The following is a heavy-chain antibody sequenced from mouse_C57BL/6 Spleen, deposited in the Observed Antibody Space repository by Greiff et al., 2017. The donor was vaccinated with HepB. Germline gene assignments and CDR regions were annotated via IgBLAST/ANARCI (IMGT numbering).Heavy chain of an antibody. Sequence: EVQGVESGGDLVKPGGSLKLSCAASGFTFSSYGMSWVRQTPDKRLEWVATISSGGSYTYYPDSVKGRFTISRDNAKNTLYLQMSSLKSEDTAMYYCARHAAYSNYFDYWGQGTTLTVSS. J-gene: IGHJ2*01. CDR1: GFTFSSYG. V-gene: IGHV5-6*01. D-gene: IGHD2-5*01. CDR2: ISSGGSYT. CDR3: ARHAAYSNYFDY.